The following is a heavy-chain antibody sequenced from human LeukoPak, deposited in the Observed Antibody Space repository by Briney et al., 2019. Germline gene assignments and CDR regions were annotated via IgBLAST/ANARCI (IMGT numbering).Heavy chain of an antibody. D-gene: IGHD1-1*01. CDR1: GFTFSSYA. Sequence: GGSLRLSCAASGFTFSSYAMGWVRQAPGKGLEWVSAISGSGGSTYYADSVKGRFTISRDNSKNTLYLQMNSLRAEDTAVYYCARGRIRPLDYWGQGTLVTVSS. CDR2: ISGSGGST. V-gene: IGHV3-23*01. CDR3: ARGRIRPLDY. J-gene: IGHJ4*02.